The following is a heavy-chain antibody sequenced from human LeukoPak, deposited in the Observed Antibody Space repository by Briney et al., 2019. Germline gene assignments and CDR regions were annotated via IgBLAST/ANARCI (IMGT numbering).Heavy chain of an antibody. CDR2: IKQDGSEK. CDR3: ARDRGGTMIVVV. J-gene: IGHJ4*02. V-gene: IGHV3-7*01. D-gene: IGHD3-22*01. CDR1: GFTFSTFA. Sequence: GESLRLSCAASGFTFSTFALSWVRQAPGKGLEWVANIKQDGSEKYYVDSVKGRFTISRDNAKNSLYLQMNSLRAEDTAVYYCARDRGGTMIVVVWGQGTLVTVSS.